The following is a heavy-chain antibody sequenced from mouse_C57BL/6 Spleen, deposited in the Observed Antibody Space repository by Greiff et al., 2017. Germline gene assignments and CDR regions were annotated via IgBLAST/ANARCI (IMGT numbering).Heavy chain of an antibody. CDR3: ASGDYYGSRRRYFDV. D-gene: IGHD1-1*01. CDR1: GYAFSSYW. Sequence: VQLQQSGAELVKPGASVKISCKASGYAFSSYWMNWVKQRPGKGLEWIGQIYPGDGDTNYNGKFKGKATLTADKSSSTAYMQLSSLTSEDSAVYFCASGDYYGSRRRYFDVWGTGTTVTVSS. J-gene: IGHJ1*03. V-gene: IGHV1-80*01. CDR2: IYPGDGDT.